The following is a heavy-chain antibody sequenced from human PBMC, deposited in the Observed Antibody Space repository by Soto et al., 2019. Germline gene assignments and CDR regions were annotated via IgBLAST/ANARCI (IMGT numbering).Heavy chain of an antibody. J-gene: IGHJ6*02. V-gene: IGHV2-70*01. CDR1: GFSLSTSGMC. D-gene: IGHD6-19*01. CDR3: ARIPFIAVAGTGYYYGMDV. CDR2: IDWDDDK. Sequence: SGPTLVNPTQTLTLTCTFSGFSLSTSGMCVSWIRQPPGKALEWLALIDWDDDKYYSTSLKTRLTISKDTSKNQVVLTMTNMDPVDTATYYCARIPFIAVAGTGYYYGMDVWGQGTTVTVSS.